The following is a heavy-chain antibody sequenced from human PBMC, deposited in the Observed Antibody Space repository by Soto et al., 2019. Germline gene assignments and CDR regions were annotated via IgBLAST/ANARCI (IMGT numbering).Heavy chain of an antibody. D-gene: IGHD1-1*01. Sequence: QAHLVESGGGVVQPGGSLGLSCAASGFTFSSYAMHWVRQAPGKRLEWVALMWYDRSHTYYAESVKGRFNISRDESKNMLFLHMSGLRAEDTAVYYCSRDRSWRTGYYSGIDVWGQGTTVTVS. V-gene: IGHV3-33*01. CDR1: GFTFSSYA. CDR3: SRDRSWRTGYYSGIDV. J-gene: IGHJ6*02. CDR2: MWYDRSHT.